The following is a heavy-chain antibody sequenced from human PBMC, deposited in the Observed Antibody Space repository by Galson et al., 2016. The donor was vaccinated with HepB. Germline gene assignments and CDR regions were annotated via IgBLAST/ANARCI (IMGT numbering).Heavy chain of an antibody. Sequence: SLRLSCAASGFTFSNYDIHWVRQAPGKGLEWVAIIWYDGSVKYYADSVKGRFTISRDNSKNTLFLQMNSLSAEDTGVYYCARDVSEYSSSSYYYGMDVWGQGTTVTVSS. CDR3: ARDVSEYSSSSYYYGMDV. CDR2: IWYDGSVK. V-gene: IGHV3-33*01. CDR1: GFTFSNYD. D-gene: IGHD6-6*01. J-gene: IGHJ6*02.